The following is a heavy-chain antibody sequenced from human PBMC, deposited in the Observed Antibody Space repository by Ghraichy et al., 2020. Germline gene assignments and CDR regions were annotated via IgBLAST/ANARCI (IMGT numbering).Heavy chain of an antibody. J-gene: IGHJ4*02. Sequence: GSLRLSCEASGFTFSSYWMNWVRQAPGKGLEWVANIKQDGGEKYYVDSVNGRFTISRDNAKNSLYLQMNSLRAEDTALYYCAREKQPGGAAAGTGYWGQGTLVTVSS. CDR3: AREKQPGGAAAGTGY. V-gene: IGHV3-7*01. D-gene: IGHD6-13*01. CDR1: GFTFSSYW. CDR2: IKQDGGEK.